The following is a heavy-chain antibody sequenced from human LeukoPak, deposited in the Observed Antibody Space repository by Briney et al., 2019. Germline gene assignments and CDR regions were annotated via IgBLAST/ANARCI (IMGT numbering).Heavy chain of an antibody. CDR1: GFTFSDYY. D-gene: IGHD3-10*01. J-gene: IGHJ4*02. V-gene: IGHV3-11*03. CDR3: ASLWFGESRFDY. CDR2: ISSSSSYT. Sequence: GGSLRLSCAASGFTFSDYYMSWIRQAPGKGLEWVSYISSSSSYTNYADSVKGRFTISRDNAKNSLYPQMKSLRAEDTAVYYCASLWFGESRFDYWGQGTLVTVSS.